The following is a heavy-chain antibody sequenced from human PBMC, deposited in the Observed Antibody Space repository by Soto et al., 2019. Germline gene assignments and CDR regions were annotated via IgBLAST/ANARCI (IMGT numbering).Heavy chain of an antibody. CDR1: GGSISSYY. CDR2: IYYRGST. Sequence: QVQLQESGPGLVKPSETLSLTCTVSGGSISSYYWSWIRQPPGKGLEWIGYIYYRGSTNYNPSLRRRGTLSVDTSTNQSALKRRSVPAADTAVYYCATTRGYRYGHYCYYGMDVWGQGTTVTVSS. CDR3: ATTRGYRYGHYCYYGMDV. V-gene: IGHV4-59*12. J-gene: IGHJ6*02. D-gene: IGHD5-18*01.